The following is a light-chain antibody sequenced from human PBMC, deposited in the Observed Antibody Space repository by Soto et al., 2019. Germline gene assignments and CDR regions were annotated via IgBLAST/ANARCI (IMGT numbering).Light chain of an antibody. Sequence: QSALTQPASVSGSPVQSITISCTGTSTDIGAYNYVSWYQQHPGKAPKLLIYEVTNRPSGFSNRVSGSKSGHTASMTISGLQAEDEANYYSISYTTPSTRVFGTGTKVTVL. CDR1: STDIGAYNY. CDR2: EVT. CDR3: ISYTTPSTRV. J-gene: IGLJ1*01. V-gene: IGLV2-14*01.